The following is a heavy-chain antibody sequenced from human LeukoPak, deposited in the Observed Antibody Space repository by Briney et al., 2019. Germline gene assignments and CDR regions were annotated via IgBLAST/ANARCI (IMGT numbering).Heavy chain of an antibody. J-gene: IGHJ4*02. CDR1: GFTVSSNY. CDR3: ARMMVRGHTYYFDY. CDR2: IYSGGST. D-gene: IGHD3-10*01. V-gene: IGHV3-53*01. Sequence: HPGGSLRLSCAASGFTVSSNYMSWVRQAPGKGLEWVSVIYSGGSTYYADSVKGRFTISRDNSKNTLYLQMNSLRAEDTAVYYCARMMVRGHTYYFDYWGQGTLVTVSS.